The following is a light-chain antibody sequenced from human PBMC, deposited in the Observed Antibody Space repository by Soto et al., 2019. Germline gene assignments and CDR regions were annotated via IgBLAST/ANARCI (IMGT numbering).Light chain of an antibody. CDR1: ASDIGRYNY. CDR2: EVT. Sequence: QSALTQPPSASGSPGQSVTISCIGTASDIGRYNYVSWYQHHPGKAPKLIIYEVTKRPSGVPDRFSGFKSGNTASLTVSGLQADDEADYYCNSYVGSNNYVFGTGTKVTVL. V-gene: IGLV2-8*01. J-gene: IGLJ1*01. CDR3: NSYVGSNNYV.